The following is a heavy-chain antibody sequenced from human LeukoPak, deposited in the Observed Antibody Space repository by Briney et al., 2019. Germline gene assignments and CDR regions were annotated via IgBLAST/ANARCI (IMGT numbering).Heavy chain of an antibody. CDR2: INPNSGGT. CDR3: ARDPASGYDSSGYSFP. V-gene: IGHV1-2*02. CDR1: GYTFTGYY. J-gene: IGHJ4*02. Sequence: EASVKVSCKASGYTFTGYYMHWVRQAPGQGLEWMGWINPNSGGTNYAQKFQGRVTMTRDTSISTAYMELSRLRSDDTAVYYCARDPASGYDSSGYSFPWGQGTLVTVSS. D-gene: IGHD3-22*01.